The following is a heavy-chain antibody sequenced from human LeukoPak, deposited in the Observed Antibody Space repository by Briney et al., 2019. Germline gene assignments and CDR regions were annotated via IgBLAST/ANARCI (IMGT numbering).Heavy chain of an antibody. CDR3: ARGDCSSTSCYVGGWFDP. CDR1: GYTFTSYY. D-gene: IGHD2-2*01. Sequence: AAVKVSCKASGYTFTSYYMHWVRQAPGQGLEWMGIINPSGGSTSYAQKFQGRVTITRDTSASTAYMELSSLRSEDTAVYYCARGDCSSTSCYVGGWFDPWGQGTLVTVSS. J-gene: IGHJ5*02. V-gene: IGHV1-46*01. CDR2: INPSGGST.